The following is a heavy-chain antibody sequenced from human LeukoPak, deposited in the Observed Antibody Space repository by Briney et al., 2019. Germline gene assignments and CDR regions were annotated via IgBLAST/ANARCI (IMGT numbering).Heavy chain of an antibody. Sequence: GGSLRLSCAASGFTFSSYAMSWVRQAPGKGLEWVSAVSGSGGSTYYADSVKGRFTISRDNSKNTLYLQMNSLRAEDTAVYYCARLTVPGNYYYYYYGMDVWGQGTTVTVSS. J-gene: IGHJ6*02. CDR1: GFTFSSYA. D-gene: IGHD4-11*01. CDR3: ARLTVPGNYYYYYYGMDV. V-gene: IGHV3-23*01. CDR2: VSGSGGST.